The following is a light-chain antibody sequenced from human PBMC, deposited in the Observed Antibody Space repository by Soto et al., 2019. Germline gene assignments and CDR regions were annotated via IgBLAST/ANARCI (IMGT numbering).Light chain of an antibody. CDR1: QSVGIN. CDR2: GAS. CDR3: QQRSNWPRIT. V-gene: IGKV3-15*01. Sequence: EVGMTQSPAILSVSPGERATLSCRASQSVGINVACYQQKPGQAPRLLIYGASTRATGSPDRFSASGSATELTLTISSLLSEDFAAYYCQQRSNWPRITFGQGTRLEIK. J-gene: IGKJ5*01.